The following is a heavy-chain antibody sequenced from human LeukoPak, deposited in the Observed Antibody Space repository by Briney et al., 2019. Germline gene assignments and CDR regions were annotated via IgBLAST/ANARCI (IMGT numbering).Heavy chain of an antibody. J-gene: IGHJ6*03. CDR3: AKNRGHCVDGVCHNYYYMDV. CDR2: VSGSAGRT. D-gene: IGHD2-8*02. CDR1: GLTFSSFA. V-gene: IGHV3-23*01. Sequence: PGGSLRLSCAASGLTFSSFAMTWVRQAPGKGLEWVSTVSGSAGRTDYADSVKGRFTISRDNLKNTLYLQMNGLRAEDTAVYYCAKNRGHCVDGVCHNYYYMDVWGRGTTVTVSS.